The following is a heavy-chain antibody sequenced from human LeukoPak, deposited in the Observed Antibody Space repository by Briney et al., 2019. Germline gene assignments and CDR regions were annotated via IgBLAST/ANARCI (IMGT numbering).Heavy chain of an antibody. CDR2: IIPILGIA. Sequence: SVKVSCKASGGTFSSYAISWVRQAPGQGLEWMGRIIPILGIANYAQKFQGRVTITADKSTSTAYMELSSLTSDDTAVYYCARALRGGDYSADYWGQGTLVTVSS. CDR3: ARALRGGDYSADY. CDR1: GGTFSSYA. J-gene: IGHJ4*02. D-gene: IGHD3-22*01. V-gene: IGHV1-69*04.